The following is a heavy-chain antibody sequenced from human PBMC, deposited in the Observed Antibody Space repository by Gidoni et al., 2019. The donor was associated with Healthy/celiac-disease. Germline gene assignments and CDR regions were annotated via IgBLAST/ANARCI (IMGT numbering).Heavy chain of an antibody. CDR2: IWYDGSNK. J-gene: IGHJ4*02. V-gene: IGHV3-33*01. Sequence: QVQLVESGGGVVQPGRSLRLSCAASGFTFSSYGMHWVRQAPGKGLDWGAVIWYDGSNKYYADSVKGRFTIARDNSKNTLYLQMNSLRAEDTAVYYCAREGGAAAGPQPDYWGQGTLVTVSS. CDR3: AREGGAAAGPQPDY. D-gene: IGHD6-13*01. CDR1: GFTFSSYG.